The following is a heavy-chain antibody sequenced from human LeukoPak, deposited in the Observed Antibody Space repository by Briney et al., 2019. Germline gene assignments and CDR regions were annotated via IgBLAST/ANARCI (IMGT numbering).Heavy chain of an antibody. CDR3: AKFGALAGTGWGDFDY. Sequence: GASVKVSCKASGYTFTGYYMNWVRQAPGQGLEWMRWINPKNGGTNYAQKFRGRVTMTSDTSISTAHMELSRLRSDDTAMYYCAKFGALAGTGWGDFDYWGQGTLVTVSS. D-gene: IGHD3-3*01. J-gene: IGHJ4*02. CDR1: GYTFTGYY. CDR2: INPKNGGT. V-gene: IGHV1-2*02.